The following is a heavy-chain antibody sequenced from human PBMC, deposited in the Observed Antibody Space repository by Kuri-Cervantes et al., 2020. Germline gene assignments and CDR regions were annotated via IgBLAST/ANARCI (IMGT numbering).Heavy chain of an antibody. CDR3: ARAGYSSSWVYYYYYGMDV. D-gene: IGHD6-13*01. CDR1: GDSVSSISAA. V-gene: IGHV6-1*01. J-gene: IGHJ6*02. CDR2: TYYRSKWYN. Sequence: SQTMSLTCAISGDSVSSISAAWNWIRQSPSRGLEWLGRTYYRSKWYNDYAVSVKSRITINPDTSKNQFSLQLNSVTPEHTAVWYCARAGYSSSWVYYYYYGMDVWGQGTTVTVSS.